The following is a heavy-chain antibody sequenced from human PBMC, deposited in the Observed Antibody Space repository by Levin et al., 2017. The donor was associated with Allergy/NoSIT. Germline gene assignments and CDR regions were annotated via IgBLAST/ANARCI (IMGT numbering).Heavy chain of an antibody. Sequence: SETLSLTCVVSGDSFTSTNWWSWVRQAPGQGLEWIGEVYHDGSSSHNPSLKSRVSISMDRSKHQFSLTVNSVTAADTAVYFCARRRGATIGPFDYWGQGTLVTVSS. V-gene: IGHV4/OR15-8*01. CDR1: GDSFTSTNW. CDR3: ARRRGATIGPFDY. CDR2: VYHDGSS. D-gene: IGHD3-10*01. J-gene: IGHJ4*02.